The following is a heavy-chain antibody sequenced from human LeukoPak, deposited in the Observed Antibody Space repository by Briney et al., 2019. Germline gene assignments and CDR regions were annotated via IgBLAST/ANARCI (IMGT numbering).Heavy chain of an antibody. CDR2: ISYDGSNK. Sequence: GRSLRLSCAASGFTFSSYAMHWVRQAPGKGLEWVAVISYDGSNKYYADSVKGRFTISRDNAKNSLYLQMNSLRAEDTAVYYCARALWFGETFPAYWGQGTLVTVSS. V-gene: IGHV3-30*04. CDR1: GFTFSSYA. J-gene: IGHJ4*02. D-gene: IGHD3-10*01. CDR3: ARALWFGETFPAY.